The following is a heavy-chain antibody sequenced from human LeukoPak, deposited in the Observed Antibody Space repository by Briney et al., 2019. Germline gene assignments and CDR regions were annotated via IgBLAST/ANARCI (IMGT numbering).Heavy chain of an antibody. D-gene: IGHD6-13*01. CDR2: MNPNSGNT. CDR3: ARGGGYSSSWSYYYYGMDV. Sequence: ASAKVSCKASGYTFTSYDINWVRQATGQGLEWMGWMNPNSGNTGYAQKFQGRVTMTRNTSISTAYMELSSLRSEDTAVYYCARGGGYSSSWSYYYYGMDVWGQGTTVTVSS. J-gene: IGHJ6*02. V-gene: IGHV1-8*01. CDR1: GYTFTSYD.